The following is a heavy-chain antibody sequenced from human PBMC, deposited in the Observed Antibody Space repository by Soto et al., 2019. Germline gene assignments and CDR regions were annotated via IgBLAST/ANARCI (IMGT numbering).Heavy chain of an antibody. CDR2: IDISGSAI. D-gene: IGHD2-2*01. CDR1: GFTFSSYE. J-gene: IGHJ4*02. V-gene: IGHV3-48*03. Sequence: EVQLVESGGGFVQPGGSLRLSCVASGFTFSSYEMNWVRQAPGKGLQWVSYIDISGSAIYYADSVKGRFTISRDNAKNSLYLQMNSLRAEDTAFDYCARGDASGYWGQGTLVTVSS. CDR3: ARGDASGY.